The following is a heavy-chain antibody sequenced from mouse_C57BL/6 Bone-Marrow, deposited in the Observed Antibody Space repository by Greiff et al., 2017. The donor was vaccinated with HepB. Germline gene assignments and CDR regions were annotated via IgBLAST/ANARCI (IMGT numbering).Heavy chain of an antibody. J-gene: IGHJ3*01. V-gene: IGHV5-4*01. CDR2: ISDGGSYT. CDR3: ARAPYASSEAWFAY. CDR1: GFTFSSYA. Sequence: DVHLVESGGGLVKPGGSLKLSCAASGFTFSSYAMSWVRQTPEKRLEWVATISDGGSYTYYPDNVKGRFTISRDNAKNNLYLQMSHLKSEDTAMYYCARAPYASSEAWFAYWGQGTLVTVAA. D-gene: IGHD1-1*01.